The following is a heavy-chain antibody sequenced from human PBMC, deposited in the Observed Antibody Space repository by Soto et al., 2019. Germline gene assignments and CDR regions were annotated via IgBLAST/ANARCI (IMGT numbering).Heavy chain of an antibody. V-gene: IGHV3-30*18. J-gene: IGHJ6*02. CDR1: GFTFSSYG. Sequence: PGGSLRLSCAASGFTFSSYGMHWVRQAPGKGLEWVAVISYDGSNKYYADSVKGRFTISRDNSKNTVYLQMNSLRPEDTAVYYCAKWKLSWDTTGYYYGLDVWGPGTTVTVPS. CDR2: ISYDGSNK. CDR3: AKWKLSWDTTGYYYGLDV. D-gene: IGHD1-1*01.